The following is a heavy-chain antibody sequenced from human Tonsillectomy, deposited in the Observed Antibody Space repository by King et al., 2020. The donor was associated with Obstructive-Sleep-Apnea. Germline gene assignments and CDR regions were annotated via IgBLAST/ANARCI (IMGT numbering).Heavy chain of an antibody. Sequence: VQLVESGGGVVQPGRSLRLSCAASGFPFSTHVMHWVLQAPGKGLEWVALISYDGNGKNFADSVKGRLTISRDNSKNRIFLQMNSLRAEDTALYYCARDKSLFDGMDVWGQGTTVTVSS. CDR2: ISYDGNGK. J-gene: IGHJ6*02. CDR3: ARDKSLFDGMDV. D-gene: IGHD3-10*02. CDR1: GFPFSTHV. V-gene: IGHV3-30*04.